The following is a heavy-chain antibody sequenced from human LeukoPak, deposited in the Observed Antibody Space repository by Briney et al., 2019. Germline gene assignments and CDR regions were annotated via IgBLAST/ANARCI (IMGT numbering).Heavy chain of an antibody. D-gene: IGHD2-2*01. V-gene: IGHV4-34*01. J-gene: IGHJ5*02. Sequence: SETLSLTCAVYGGSFSGYYWSWIRQPPGKGLEWIGEINHSGSTNYNLSLKSRVTISVDTSKNQFSLKLSSVTAADTAVYYCARGVLYCSSTSCYLVWFDPWGQGTLVTVSS. CDR3: ARGVLYCSSTSCYLVWFDP. CDR1: GGSFSGYY. CDR2: INHSGST.